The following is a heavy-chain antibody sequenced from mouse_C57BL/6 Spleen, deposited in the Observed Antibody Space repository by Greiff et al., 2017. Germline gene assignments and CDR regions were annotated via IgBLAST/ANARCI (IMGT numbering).Heavy chain of an antibody. CDR1: GYTFTSYN. D-gene: IGHD2-3*01. J-gene: IGHJ4*01. Sequence: QVQLQQSGAELVRPGASVKMSCKASGYTFTSYNMHWVKQTPRQGLEWIGAIYPGNGETSYNQKFKGKATLTVDKSSSTAYMQLSSLTSEDSSVYFCASPLFYDGYCLLDAMDYWGQGTSVTVSS. V-gene: IGHV1-12*01. CDR3: ASPLFYDGYCLLDAMDY. CDR2: IYPGNGET.